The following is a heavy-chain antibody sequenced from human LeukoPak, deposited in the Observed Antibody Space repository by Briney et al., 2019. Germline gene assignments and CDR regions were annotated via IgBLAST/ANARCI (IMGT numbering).Heavy chain of an antibody. CDR2: IYYSGST. D-gene: IGHD6-13*01. J-gene: IGHJ4*02. CDR1: GGSISNYY. Sequence: SETLSLTCTVSGGSISNYYWSWIRQPPGKGLEWIGYIYYSGSTNYNPSLKSRVTISVDTSKNQFSLKLSSVTAADTAVYYCARVLSRYSSSWSFDYWGQGTLVTVSS. V-gene: IGHV4-59*01. CDR3: ARVLSRYSSSWSFDY.